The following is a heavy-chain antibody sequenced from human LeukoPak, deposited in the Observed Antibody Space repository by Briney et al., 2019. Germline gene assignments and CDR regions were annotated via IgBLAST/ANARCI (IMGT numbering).Heavy chain of an antibody. Sequence: PGGPLRLSCAASGFTFSSYAMSWVRQAPGKGLEWVSAISGSGGSTYYADSVKGRFTISRDNSKNTLYLLMNSLRAEHTAVYYCAKNYDYVWVSYRHNYFYYWVQGTLVTVSS. CDR2: ISGSGGST. V-gene: IGHV3-23*01. J-gene: IGHJ4*02. CDR1: GFTFSSYA. D-gene: IGHD3-16*02. CDR3: AKNYDYVWVSYRHNYFYY.